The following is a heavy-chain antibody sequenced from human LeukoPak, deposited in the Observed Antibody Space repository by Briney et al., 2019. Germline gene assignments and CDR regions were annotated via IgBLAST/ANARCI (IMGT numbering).Heavy chain of an antibody. CDR1: GGTFSSYT. CDR2: IIPILGIA. CDR3: ARDAPHYGGNSGFDY. Sequence: EASVKVSCKASGGTFSSYTISWVRQAPGQGLEWMGRIIPILGIANYAQKFQGRVTITADKSTSTAYMELSSLRSEDTAVYHCARDAPHYGGNSGFDYWGQGTLVTVSS. J-gene: IGHJ4*02. V-gene: IGHV1-69*04. D-gene: IGHD4-23*01.